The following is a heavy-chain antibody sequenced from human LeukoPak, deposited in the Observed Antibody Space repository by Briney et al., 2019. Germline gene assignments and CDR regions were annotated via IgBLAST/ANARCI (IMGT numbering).Heavy chain of an antibody. CDR2: INWNGGST. CDR3: ARVRGPYYYYGMDV. Sequence: GGSLRLSCAASGFTFDDYGMSWVRHAPGKGLEWVSGINWNGGSTGYADSVKGRFTISRDNAKNSLYLQMNSLRAEDTALYHCARVRGPYYYYGMDVWGQGTTVTVSS. CDR1: GFTFDDYG. V-gene: IGHV3-20*01. J-gene: IGHJ6*02.